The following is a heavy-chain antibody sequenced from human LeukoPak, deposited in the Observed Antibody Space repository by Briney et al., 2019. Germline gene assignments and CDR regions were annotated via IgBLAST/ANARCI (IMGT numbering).Heavy chain of an antibody. D-gene: IGHD5-18*01. V-gene: IGHV3-9*01. CDR1: GFTFDDYA. CDR2: ISWNSGSI. J-gene: IGHJ4*02. CDR3: AKGGKDTAIEQDFDY. Sequence: GGSLRLSCAASGFTFDDYAMHWVRQAPGKGLEWVSGISWNSGSIGYADSVKGRFTISRDNAKNSLYLQMNSLRAEVTALYYCAKGGKDTAIEQDFDYWGQGTLVTVSS.